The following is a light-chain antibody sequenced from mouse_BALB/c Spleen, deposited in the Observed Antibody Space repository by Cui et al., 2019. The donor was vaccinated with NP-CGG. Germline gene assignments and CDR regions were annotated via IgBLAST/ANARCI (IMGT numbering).Light chain of an antibody. CDR1: IGAVTTSNY. CDR2: GTN. J-gene: IGLJ1*01. CDR3: ALWYSNHWV. V-gene: IGLV1*01. Sequence: QAGVTQESALTTSPGETVTLTCHSSIGAVTTSNYANWVQEKPDHLFTGLIGGTNNRAPGVPARFSGSLIGDKAALTITGAQTEDEAIYFCALWYSNHWVFGGGTKLTVL.